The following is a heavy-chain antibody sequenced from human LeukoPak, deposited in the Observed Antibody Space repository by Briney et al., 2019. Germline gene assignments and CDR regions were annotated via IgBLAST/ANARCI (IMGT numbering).Heavy chain of an antibody. J-gene: IGHJ6*04. CDR2: VSNSGDYI. V-gene: IGHV3-21*06. D-gene: IGHD3-10*02. Sequence: GSLRLSCAASGFTFSDFWMSWVRQAPGKGLEWVSSVSNSGDYIHYADSVKGRFTISRDNSKNSLYLQMNSLRAEDTAVYYCAELGITMIGGVWGKGTTVTISS. CDR1: GFTFSDFW. CDR3: AELGITMIGGV.